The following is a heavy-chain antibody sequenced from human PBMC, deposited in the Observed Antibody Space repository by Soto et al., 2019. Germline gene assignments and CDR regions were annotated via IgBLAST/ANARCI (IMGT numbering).Heavy chain of an antibody. V-gene: IGHV1-46*01. D-gene: IGHD2-8*01. J-gene: IGHJ5*02. Sequence: QVQLVQSGAEVKKSGASVKVSCKASGYTFTSYYMHWVRQAPGQGLEWMGIINPSGGSTSYAQKFQGRVTMTRDTSTSTVYMELSSLRSEDTAVYYCARGGGGMVTLTNWFDPWGQGTLVTVSS. CDR3: ARGGGGMVTLTNWFDP. CDR1: GYTFTSYY. CDR2: INPSGGST.